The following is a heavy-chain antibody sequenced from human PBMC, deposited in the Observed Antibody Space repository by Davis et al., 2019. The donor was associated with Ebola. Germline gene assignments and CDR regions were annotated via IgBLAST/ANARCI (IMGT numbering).Heavy chain of an antibody. CDR3: AGEMIRDF. CDR1: GGSISSSSYY. D-gene: IGHD3-10*01. V-gene: IGHV4-39*01. CDR2: IYYSGST. Sequence: SETLSLTCTVSGGSISSSSYYWGWIRQPPGKGLEWIGSIYYSGSTYYNPSLKSRVTISVDTSKNQFSLKLSSVTAADTAVYYCAGEMIRDFWGQGTLVTVSS. J-gene: IGHJ4*02.